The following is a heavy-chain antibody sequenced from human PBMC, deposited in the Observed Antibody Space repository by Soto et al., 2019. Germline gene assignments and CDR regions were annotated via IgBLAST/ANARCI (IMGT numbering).Heavy chain of an antibody. J-gene: IGHJ4*02. Sequence: GGSLRLSCAASGFTFSSYWMGWVRQAPGKGLEWVSEIHIGGGTVYADSMKGRVTISRDNSNNILYLQMTSLRVEDTALYYCAKDRQPDGIWTFDSWGQGTLVTVSS. V-gene: IGHV3-23*01. CDR2: IHIGGGT. CDR3: AKDRQPDGIWTFDS. CDR1: GFTFSSYW. D-gene: IGHD3-9*01.